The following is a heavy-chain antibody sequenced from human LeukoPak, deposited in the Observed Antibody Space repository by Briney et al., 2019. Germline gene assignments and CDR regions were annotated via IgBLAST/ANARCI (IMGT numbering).Heavy chain of an antibody. CDR1: GFTFSSYW. D-gene: IGHD2-2*01. Sequence: GGSLRLSCAASGFTFSSYWMSWVRQAPGKGLEWVAYIKHDGSDKYHVDSVKGRFTISRDNSKNSLYLQMNSLRADGTAVYYCARARRPDGVVPAARYMDVWGKGTKVTVSS. CDR3: ARARRPDGVVPAARYMDV. CDR2: IKHDGSDK. V-gene: IGHV3-7*01. J-gene: IGHJ6*03.